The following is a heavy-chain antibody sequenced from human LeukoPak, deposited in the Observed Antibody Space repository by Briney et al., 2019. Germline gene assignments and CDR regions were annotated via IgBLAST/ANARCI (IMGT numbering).Heavy chain of an antibody. CDR1: GGSFSGYY. J-gene: IGHJ5*02. Sequence: PSETLSLTCAVYGGSFSGYYWSWIRQPPGKGLEWIGEINHSGSTNYNPSLKSRVTISVDTSKNQFSLKLSSVTAADTAVYYCARDGYSYAWGLGTLVTVSS. CDR2: INHSGST. V-gene: IGHV4-34*01. CDR3: ARDGYSYA. D-gene: IGHD5-18*01.